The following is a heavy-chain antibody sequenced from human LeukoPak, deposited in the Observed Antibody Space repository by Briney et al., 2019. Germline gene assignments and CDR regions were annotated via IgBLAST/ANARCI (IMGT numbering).Heavy chain of an antibody. J-gene: IGHJ4*02. CDR2: IYSDGTT. Sequence: GGSLRLSCAASGFTVSSNYMTWVRQAPGKGLEWVSVIYSDGTTFYADSVKGRFTISRDNSKNTLYLQMNSLRAEDTAVYYCATVAAAGTEYFDFWGQGTLVPVSS. CDR3: ATVAAAGTEYFDF. V-gene: IGHV3-53*01. CDR1: GFTVSSNY. D-gene: IGHD2-15*01.